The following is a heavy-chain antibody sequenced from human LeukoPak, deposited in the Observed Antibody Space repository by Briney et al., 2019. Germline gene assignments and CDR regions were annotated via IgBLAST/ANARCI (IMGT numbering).Heavy chain of an antibody. J-gene: IGHJ4*02. D-gene: IGHD6-19*01. Sequence: PGGSLRLSCAASGFTFSSYSMNWVRQAPGKGLEWVSYISSRSSSIYYAGSVKGRFTISRDNAKNSLYLQMNSLRAEDTAVYYCARSMDSGWYGGYFDYWGQGTLVTVSS. CDR3: ARSMDSGWYGGYFDY. CDR1: GFTFSSYS. CDR2: ISSRSSSI. V-gene: IGHV3-48*01.